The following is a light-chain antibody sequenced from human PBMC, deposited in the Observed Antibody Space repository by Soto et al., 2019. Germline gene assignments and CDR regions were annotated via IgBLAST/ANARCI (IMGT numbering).Light chain of an antibody. CDR1: QSVSSY. V-gene: IGKV3-15*01. Sequence: EVVLTQSPATLSLSPGERATLSCRASQSVSSYLAWYQQQPGQAPRLILYETTPGATGIPARFSGSGFGKEFIFTSSSLQFSDFAVYYCKEVNKWPLHCFGQGA. CDR3: KEVNKWPLHC. CDR2: ETT. J-gene: IGKJ1*01.